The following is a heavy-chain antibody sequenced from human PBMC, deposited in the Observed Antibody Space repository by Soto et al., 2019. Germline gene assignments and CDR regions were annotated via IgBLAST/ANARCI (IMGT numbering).Heavy chain of an antibody. CDR3: EKIKSRGDLFDPLDS. Sequence: GGSLRLSCAASGFTFSSYSMQWVRQAAGKGPEWVAVISNDGTRKYYADSVKGRFTISRDNSKNTAYLEMNSLRAEDTAVYYCEKIKSRGDLFDPLDSWGQGTLVTVSS. D-gene: IGHD2-21*02. CDR2: ISNDGTRK. V-gene: IGHV3-30-3*02. CDR1: GFTFSSYS. J-gene: IGHJ4*02.